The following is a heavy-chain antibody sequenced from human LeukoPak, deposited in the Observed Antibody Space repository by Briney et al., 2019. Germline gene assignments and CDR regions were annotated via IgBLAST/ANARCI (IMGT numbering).Heavy chain of an antibody. CDR2: INHSGST. V-gene: IGHV4-34*08. J-gene: IGHJ5*02. CDR3: APAADNNWFDP. CDR1: GFTFSTFA. D-gene: IGHD2-15*01. Sequence: GSLRLSCAASGFTFSTFAMIWVRQPPGKGLEWIGEINHSGSTNYNPSLKSRVTISVDTSKNQFSLKLSSVTAADTAVYYCAPAADNNWFDPWGQGTLVTVSS.